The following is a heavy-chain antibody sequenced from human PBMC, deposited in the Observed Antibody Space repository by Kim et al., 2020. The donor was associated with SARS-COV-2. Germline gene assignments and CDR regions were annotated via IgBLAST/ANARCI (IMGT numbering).Heavy chain of an antibody. D-gene: IGHD3-22*01. J-gene: IGHJ6*02. CDR3: ARDGSEEYYDSSGYYGMDV. V-gene: IGHV1-69*13. Sequence: SVKVSCKASGGTFSSYAISWVRQAPGQGLEWMGGIIPIFGTANYAQKFQGRVTITADESTSTAYMELSSLRSEDTAVYYCARDGSEEYYDSSGYYGMDVWGQGTTVTVSS. CDR2: IIPIFGTA. CDR1: GGTFSSYA.